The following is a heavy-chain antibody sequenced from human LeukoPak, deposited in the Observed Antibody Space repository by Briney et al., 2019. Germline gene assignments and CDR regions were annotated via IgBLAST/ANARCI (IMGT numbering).Heavy chain of an antibody. Sequence: SVKVSCKASGGTFSSYAISWVRQAPGQGLEWMGGFIPIFGTANYAQKLQGRVTMTTDTSTSTAYMELRSLRSDDTAVYYCARGASIQLWAQIPPWYYYGMDVWGQGTTVTVSS. V-gene: IGHV1-69*05. CDR3: ARGASIQLWAQIPPWYYYGMDV. D-gene: IGHD5-18*01. CDR1: GGTFSSYA. J-gene: IGHJ6*02. CDR2: FIPIFGTA.